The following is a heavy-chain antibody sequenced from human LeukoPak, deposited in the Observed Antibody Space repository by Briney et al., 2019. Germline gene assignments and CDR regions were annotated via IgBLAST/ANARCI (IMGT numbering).Heavy chain of an antibody. CDR3: AHRRSNYYDSSGYPLDAFDV. CDR2: IYWNDEK. Sequence: SGPTLVKPTQTLTLTCAFSGFSLTTRGVGVAWIRRPPGKALEWLALIYWNDEKRYRPSLQSRLIITKDTSKNQVVLTMTNMDPVDTATYYCAHRRSNYYDSSGYPLDAFDVWGQGTMVTVSS. CDR1: GFSLTTRGVG. V-gene: IGHV2-5*01. J-gene: IGHJ3*01. D-gene: IGHD3-22*01.